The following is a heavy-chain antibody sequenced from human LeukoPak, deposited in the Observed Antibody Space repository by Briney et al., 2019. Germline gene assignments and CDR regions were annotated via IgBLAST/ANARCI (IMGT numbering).Heavy chain of an antibody. CDR3: ATRGDGYNLGPRRLNYFDY. CDR1: GYTFTSYY. V-gene: IGHV1-46*01. D-gene: IGHD5-24*01. J-gene: IGHJ4*02. CDR2: INPSGGST. Sequence: EASVKVSCKASGYTFTSYYMHWVRQAPGQGLEWMGIINPSGGSTSYAQKFQGRVTMTRDTSTSTVYMELSSLRSEDTAVYYCATRGDGYNLGPRRLNYFDYWGQGTLVTVSS.